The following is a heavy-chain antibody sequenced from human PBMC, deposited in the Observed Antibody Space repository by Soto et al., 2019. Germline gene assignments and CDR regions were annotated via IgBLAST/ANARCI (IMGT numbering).Heavy chain of an antibody. V-gene: IGHV4-31*03. CDR3: ACLYYDILTGYYGGAFDI. Sequence: PSVTLSLTCTVSDGSISSGGYYRSWIRQHPGKGLEWIGYIYYSGSTYYNPSLKSRVTISVDTSKNQFSLKLSSVTAADTAVYYCACLYYDILTGYYGGAFDIWGQGTMVTVSS. J-gene: IGHJ3*02. CDR2: IYYSGST. D-gene: IGHD3-9*01. CDR1: DGSISSGGYY.